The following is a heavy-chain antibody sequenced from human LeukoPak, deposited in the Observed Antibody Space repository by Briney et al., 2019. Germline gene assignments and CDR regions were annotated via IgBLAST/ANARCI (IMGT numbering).Heavy chain of an antibody. CDR3: VKGRYDFWSGYYTGGFDY. CDR2: ISGCGGST. D-gene: IGHD3-3*01. V-gene: IGHV3-23*01. CDR1: GFTFSSYA. J-gene: IGHJ4*02. Sequence: PGGSLRLSCAASGFTFSSYAMSWVRQAPGKGLEWVSAISGCGGSTYYADSVKGRFTISRDNSKNTLYLQMNSLRAEDTAVYYCVKGRYDFWSGYYTGGFDYWGQGTLVTVSS.